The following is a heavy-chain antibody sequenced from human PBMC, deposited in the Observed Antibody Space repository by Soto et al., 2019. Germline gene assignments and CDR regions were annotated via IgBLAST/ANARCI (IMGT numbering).Heavy chain of an antibody. CDR3: AGENVVRNDY. D-gene: IGHD2-15*01. J-gene: IGHJ4*02. CDR1: GYTFTSYD. V-gene: IGHV1-8*01. CDR2: MNPNSGNT. Sequence: QVQLVQSGAEVKKPGASVKVSCKASGYTFTSYDINWVRQATGQGLEWMGWMNPNSGNTGYAQTYYGRVAMTRHTSISTAYMELSSLRSEDTAGYYCAGENVVRNDYWGQGTRVTVSS.